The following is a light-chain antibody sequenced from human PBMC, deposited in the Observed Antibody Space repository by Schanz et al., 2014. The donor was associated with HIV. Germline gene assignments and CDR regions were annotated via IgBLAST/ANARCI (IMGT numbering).Light chain of an antibody. J-gene: IGKJ4*01. Sequence: DIQMTQSPTSLSASVGDRVTITCRASQRISSHLSWYQQKPGKAPKLLIYAASSVQSGVPSRFSGSASGTDFTLTINSLQPEDFATYYCQQSYATPLTFGGGTKVEIK. V-gene: IGKV1-39*01. CDR3: QQSYATPLT. CDR1: QRISSH. CDR2: AAS.